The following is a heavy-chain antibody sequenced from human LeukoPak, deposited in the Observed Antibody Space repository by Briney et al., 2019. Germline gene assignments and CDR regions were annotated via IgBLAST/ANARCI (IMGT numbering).Heavy chain of an antibody. CDR3: ASPRVAAAGRPFDY. Sequence: SETLSLTCTVSGSSMSSHYLSWIRQPPGKGLEWIGYIFYSGTTSYNPSLKSRVTISVDTSKNQFSLKLSSVTAADTAVYYCASPRVAAAGRPFDYWGQGTLVTVSS. CDR2: IFYSGTT. J-gene: IGHJ4*02. V-gene: IGHV4-59*11. D-gene: IGHD6-13*01. CDR1: GSSMSSHY.